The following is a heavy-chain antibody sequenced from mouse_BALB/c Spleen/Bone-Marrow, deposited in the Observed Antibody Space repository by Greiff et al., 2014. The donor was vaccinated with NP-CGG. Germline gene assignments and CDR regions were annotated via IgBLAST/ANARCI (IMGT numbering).Heavy chain of an antibody. J-gene: IGHJ2*01. Sequence: VQLKESGPSLVKPSQTLSLTCSVTGDSITSGYWNWIRKFPGNKLEYMGYISYSGSTYYNPSLKSRISITRDTSKNQYYLQLNSVTTEDTATYYCARYYGSPYGYYFDYWGRGTTLTVSS. CDR3: ARYYGSPYGYYFDY. CDR1: GDSITSGY. V-gene: IGHV3-8*02. D-gene: IGHD1-1*01. CDR2: ISYSGST.